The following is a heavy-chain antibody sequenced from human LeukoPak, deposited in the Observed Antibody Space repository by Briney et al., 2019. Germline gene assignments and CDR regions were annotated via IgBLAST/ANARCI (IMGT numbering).Heavy chain of an antibody. Sequence: GGSLRLSCAASGFTLSSYEMNWVRQAPGKGLAWVSYISSAGTMTYYADSVKGRFTISRDNAKNSLYLHMSSLRVEDTAVYYCARDRTMIVDYWGQGTLVTVSS. CDR3: ARDRTMIVDY. J-gene: IGHJ4*02. D-gene: IGHD3-22*01. V-gene: IGHV3-48*03. CDR2: ISSAGTMT. CDR1: GFTLSSYE.